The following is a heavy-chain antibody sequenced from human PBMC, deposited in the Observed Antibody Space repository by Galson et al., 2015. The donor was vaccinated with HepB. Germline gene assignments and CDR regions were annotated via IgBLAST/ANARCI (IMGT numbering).Heavy chain of an antibody. J-gene: IGHJ2*01. Sequence: SLRLSCAASGFTFSNAGMSWVRQAPGKGLEWVGRIKSKTDGGTTDYAAPVKGRFTISRDYSKNTLYLQMNSLKTEDTAVYYCTRGYSYGYWYFDLWGRGTLVTVSS. CDR2: IKSKTDGGTT. V-gene: IGHV3-15*01. CDR3: TRGYSYGYWYFDL. CDR1: GFTFSNAG. D-gene: IGHD5-18*01.